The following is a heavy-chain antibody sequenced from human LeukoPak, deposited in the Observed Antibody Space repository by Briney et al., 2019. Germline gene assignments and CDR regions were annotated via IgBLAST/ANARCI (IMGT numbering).Heavy chain of an antibody. Sequence: GGSLRLSCAASGFTFDDYTMHWVRQAPGKGLEWVSLISWDGGSTYYADSVKGRFTISRDNSKNSLYLQMNSLRTEDTALYYCAKGVLRFLEWCHGWFDPWGQGTLVTVSS. J-gene: IGHJ5*02. CDR3: AKGVLRFLEWCHGWFDP. CDR2: ISWDGGST. D-gene: IGHD3-3*01. CDR1: GFTFDDYT. V-gene: IGHV3-43*01.